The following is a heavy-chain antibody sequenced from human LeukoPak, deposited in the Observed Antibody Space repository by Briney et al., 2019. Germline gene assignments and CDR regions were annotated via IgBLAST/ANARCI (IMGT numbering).Heavy chain of an antibody. J-gene: IGHJ4*02. CDR2: INPSGGST. CDR3: ARAARLGVGSSWFSYYFDY. Sequence: GASVKLSCKASGYTFTSYYMHWVRQAPGQGLEWMGIINPSGGSTSYAQKFQGRVTMTRDTSTSTVYMELSSLRSEDTAVYYCARAARLGVGSSWFSYYFDYWGQGTLVTVSS. V-gene: IGHV1-46*01. D-gene: IGHD6-13*01. CDR1: GYTFTSYY.